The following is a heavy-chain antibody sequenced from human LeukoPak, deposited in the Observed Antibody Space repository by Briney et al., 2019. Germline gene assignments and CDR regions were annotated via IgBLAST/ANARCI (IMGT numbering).Heavy chain of an antibody. CDR3: AREEYFQDSNGYSYYFHS. Sequence: PSETLSLTCTVSGGSIGWDYWSWIRQSAGKGLEWIVRIYKSGSTNYNPSFRSRVTMSVDTSKNQFSLNVTSVTAADTAVYYCAREEYFQDSNGYSYYFHSWGQGSLVTVSS. CDR1: GGSIGWDY. V-gene: IGHV4-4*07. D-gene: IGHD3-22*01. CDR2: IYKSGST. J-gene: IGHJ4*02.